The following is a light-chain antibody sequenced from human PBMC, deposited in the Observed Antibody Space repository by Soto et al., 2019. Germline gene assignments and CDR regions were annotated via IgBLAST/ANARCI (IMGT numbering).Light chain of an antibody. V-gene: IGKV3-20*01. CDR2: AAS. CDR3: QNHGTT. Sequence: FVLTQSPGNLSLSPGERVTLSCKVSQSVTNSELAWYQQKPGQAPRLLIYAASSRATGIPDRFSGGGSGTDFTLTISRLEPEDSAVYYCQNHGTTFGKGTKVDIK. J-gene: IGKJ1*01. CDR1: QSVTNSE.